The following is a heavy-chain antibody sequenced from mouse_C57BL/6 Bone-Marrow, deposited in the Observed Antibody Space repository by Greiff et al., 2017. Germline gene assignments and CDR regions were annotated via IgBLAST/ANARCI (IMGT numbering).Heavy chain of an antibody. CDR3: ARDGERYAMDY. CDR1: GFTFSSYS. Sequence: EVMLVESGGGLVKPGGSLKLSCAASGFTFSSYSMSWVRQTPEKRLEWVATISDGGSYTYYPDNVKGRFTISRDNAKNNLYLQMSHLKSEDTAMYYGARDGERYAMDYWGQGTSVTVSS. CDR2: ISDGGSYT. J-gene: IGHJ4*01. V-gene: IGHV5-4*01.